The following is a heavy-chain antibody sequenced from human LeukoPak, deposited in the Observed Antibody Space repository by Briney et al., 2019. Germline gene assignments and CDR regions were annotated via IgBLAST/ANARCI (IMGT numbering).Heavy chain of an antibody. J-gene: IGHJ4*02. CDR2: TYYRSKWNN. D-gene: IGHD7-27*01. CDR1: GDSVSSNTVG. Sequence: PSQTLSLTCAISGDSVSSNTVGWHWIRQSPSRGPEWLGRTYYRSKWNNDYAISVKSRITINSDTSKNQFSLQLNSVTPEDTAVYYCARSQHWGYDYWGQGTLVTVSS. CDR3: ARSQHWGYDY. V-gene: IGHV6-1*01.